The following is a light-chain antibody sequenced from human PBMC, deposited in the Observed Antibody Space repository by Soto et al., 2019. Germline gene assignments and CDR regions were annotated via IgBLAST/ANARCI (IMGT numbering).Light chain of an antibody. CDR1: QSFGTY. CDR3: QQRSDWPST. J-gene: IGKJ4*01. Sequence: EIVLTQSPATLSLSPGERATLSCRASQSFGTYFAWYQQKPGQAPRLLIYESSNRATGIPARFSGSGSGTDFTLTISSLEPEDVAVYYCQQRSDWPSTFGGGTKVEIK. CDR2: ESS. V-gene: IGKV3-11*01.